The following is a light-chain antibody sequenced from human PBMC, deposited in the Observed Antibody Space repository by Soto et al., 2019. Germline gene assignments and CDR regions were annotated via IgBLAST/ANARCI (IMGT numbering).Light chain of an antibody. V-gene: IGKV1-12*01. CDR1: HVVSGW. CDR2: TKS. J-gene: IGKJ3*01. CDR3: QQGKTFPFT. Sequence: IQMTQSPSSVSASVGDTVTLSCQTSHVVSGWLAWYQQKPGKVPTLLIYTKSNFQSAVPSRFNGSGSVTDYTQTITNLQPEDFAIYFCQQGKTFPFTFGPGTKVEVK.